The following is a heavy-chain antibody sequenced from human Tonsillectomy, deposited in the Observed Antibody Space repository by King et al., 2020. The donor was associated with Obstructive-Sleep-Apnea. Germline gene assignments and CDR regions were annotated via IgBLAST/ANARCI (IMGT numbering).Heavy chain of an antibody. Sequence: DVQLVESGGGLVQPGGSLRLSCAASGFTFSSYAMSWVRQDPGKGLEGVSAIRDSGGSTYYADSVKGRFTISRDNSKNTLFLQMNSLRAEDTAVYFCAKGLSGPWGQGTLVTVSS. V-gene: IGHV3-23*04. CDR1: GFTFSSYA. D-gene: IGHD6-25*01. CDR2: IRDSGGST. CDR3: AKGLSGP. J-gene: IGHJ5*02.